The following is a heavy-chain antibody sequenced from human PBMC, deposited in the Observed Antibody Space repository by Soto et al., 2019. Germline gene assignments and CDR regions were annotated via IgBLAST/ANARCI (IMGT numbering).Heavy chain of an antibody. J-gene: IGHJ6*02. CDR3: PEERYYDILADAYSNYGLDV. D-gene: IGHD3-9*01. Sequence: EVQLLESAGGLVQPGGSLRLSCAASGFTFSTYAMTWVRQAPGQGLEWVSTVTGSGAYPFDADSVKGRFTISRDNSRDTRQLQSISLRPEDTAVDYCPEERYYDILADAYSNYGLDVWGQGTAVTVSS. CDR2: VTGSGAYP. CDR1: GFTFSTYA. V-gene: IGHV3-23*01.